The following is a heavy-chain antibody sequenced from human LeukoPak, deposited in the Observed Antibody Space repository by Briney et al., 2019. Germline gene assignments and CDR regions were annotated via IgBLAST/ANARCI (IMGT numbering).Heavy chain of an antibody. V-gene: IGHV4-34*01. CDR3: ARLYRRFGLCWFDP. CDR2: ISHSGST. J-gene: IGHJ5*02. CDR1: GFTFSSDW. Sequence: PGGSLRLSCAASGFTFSSDWMSLVRERPGKGLEWIGEISHSGSTNYNPSLKSRVTISVDTSKNQFSLKLTSVTAADTAVYYCARLYRRFGLCWFDPWGQGTLVTVSS. D-gene: IGHD3-10*01.